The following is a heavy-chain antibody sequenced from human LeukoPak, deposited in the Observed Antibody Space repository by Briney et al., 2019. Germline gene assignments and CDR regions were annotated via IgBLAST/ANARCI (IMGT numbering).Heavy chain of an antibody. CDR3: AREYCSGGSCSENWFDP. Sequence: SETLSLTCTVSGGSISSFYWSWIRQPPGKGLEWIGYIYYNGSTNQNPSLKSRVTISVDTSKNQFSLKLSSVTAADTAVYYCAREYCSGGSCSENWFDPWGQGTLVTVSS. CDR2: IYYNGST. V-gene: IGHV4-59*12. J-gene: IGHJ5*02. D-gene: IGHD2-15*01. CDR1: GGSISSFY.